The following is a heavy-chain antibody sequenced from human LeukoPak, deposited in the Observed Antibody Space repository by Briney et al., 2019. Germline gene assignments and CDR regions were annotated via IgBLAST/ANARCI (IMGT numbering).Heavy chain of an antibody. J-gene: IGHJ4*02. CDR1: GYSFTNYW. CDR3: AISYDYGDYLLDY. V-gene: IGHV5-51*01. CDR2: IYPGDSDT. D-gene: IGHD4-17*01. Sequence: GESLKISCKGSGYSFTNYWIGWVRQMPGKGLEWMGIIYPGDSDTRYSPSFQGQVTISADKSIRTAYLQWSSLKASDTAMYYCAISYDYGDYLLDYWGRGTLVTVSS.